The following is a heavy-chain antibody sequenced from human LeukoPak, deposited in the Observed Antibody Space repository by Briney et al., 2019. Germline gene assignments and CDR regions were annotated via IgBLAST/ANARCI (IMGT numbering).Heavy chain of an antibody. J-gene: IGHJ4*02. Sequence: SETLSLTCTVSGGSISSSSYYWGWIRQPPGKGLEWIGSIYYSGSTYYNPSLKSRVTISVDTSKNQFSLKLSSVTAADTAVYYCARVSLGELSLYDYWGQGTLVTVSS. V-gene: IGHV4-39*07. D-gene: IGHD3-16*02. CDR3: ARVSLGELSLYDY. CDR1: GGSISSSSYY. CDR2: IYYSGST.